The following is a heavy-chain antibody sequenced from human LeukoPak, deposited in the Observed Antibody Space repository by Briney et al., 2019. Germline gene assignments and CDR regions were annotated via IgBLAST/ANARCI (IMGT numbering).Heavy chain of an antibody. CDR3: ASPYPREYCSSSSCYFNY. J-gene: IGHJ4*02. D-gene: IGHD2-2*01. CDR2: IYPGDSDT. Sequence: GESLKISCKGSGYSFTSYWIGWVRQMPGKGLEWMGIIYPGDSDTRYSPSFQGQVTMSADKSISTAYLQWSSLKASDTAMYYCASPYPREYCSSSSCYFNYWGQGTLVTVPS. CDR1: GYSFTSYW. V-gene: IGHV5-51*01.